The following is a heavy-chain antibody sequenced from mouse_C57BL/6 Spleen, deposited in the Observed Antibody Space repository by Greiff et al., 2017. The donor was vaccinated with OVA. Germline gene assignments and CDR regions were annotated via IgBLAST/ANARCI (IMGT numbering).Heavy chain of an antibody. Sequence: VQLVESGAELARPGASVKLSCEASGYTFTSYGISWVKQRTGQGLEWIGEIYPRSGNTYYNEKFKGKATLTADKSSSTAYMELRSLTSEDSAVYFCARHDYDGGVYFDYWGQGTTLTVSS. J-gene: IGHJ2*01. D-gene: IGHD2-4*01. V-gene: IGHV1-81*01. CDR1: GYTFTSYG. CDR2: IYPRSGNT. CDR3: ARHDYDGGVYFDY.